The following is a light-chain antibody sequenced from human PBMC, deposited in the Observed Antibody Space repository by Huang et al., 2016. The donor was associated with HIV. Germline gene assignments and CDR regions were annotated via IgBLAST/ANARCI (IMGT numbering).Light chain of an antibody. V-gene: IGKV3-20*01. CDR2: SSS. CDR3: HHYGGSSWT. Sequence: EIVLTQSPGTLSLSPGERATLSCRASQSLSSYYSAWYQQKPGQAPRLLIHSSSSRATGIPDKFSGSGSGTDFTLTVSRLEPEDSALYYCHHYGGSSWTFGQGTKVEIK. J-gene: IGKJ1*01. CDR1: QSLSSYY.